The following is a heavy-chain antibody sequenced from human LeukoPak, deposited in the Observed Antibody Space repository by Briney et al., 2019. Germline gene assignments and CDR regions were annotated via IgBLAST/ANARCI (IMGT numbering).Heavy chain of an antibody. V-gene: IGHV3-7*01. CDR3: ARGVDYYENSGTIDY. CDR2: IKRDGSEK. Sequence: PGGSLRLSCTASGFTFTNAWMTWVRQAPGKGLEWVANIKRDGSEKHYVDSVKGRFTISRDNAKNSMFLQMNSLRAEDTAVYYCARGVDYYENSGTIDYWGQGTLVTVSS. CDR1: GFTFTNAW. D-gene: IGHD3-22*01. J-gene: IGHJ4*02.